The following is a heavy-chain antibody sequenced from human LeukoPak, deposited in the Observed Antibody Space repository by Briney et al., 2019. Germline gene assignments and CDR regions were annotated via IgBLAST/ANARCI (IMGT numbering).Heavy chain of an antibody. Sequence: GTSVKVSCKASVYTFTSYGISWVRQAPRQGLEWVGWISAYNGNTNYAQKLQGRVTMTTDTSTSTAYMELRSLRSDDTAVYYCARELSYAGVPAGLFDYWGQGTLVTVSS. D-gene: IGHD2-2*01. CDR1: VYTFTSYG. CDR2: ISAYNGNT. J-gene: IGHJ4*02. CDR3: ARELSYAGVPAGLFDY. V-gene: IGHV1-18*01.